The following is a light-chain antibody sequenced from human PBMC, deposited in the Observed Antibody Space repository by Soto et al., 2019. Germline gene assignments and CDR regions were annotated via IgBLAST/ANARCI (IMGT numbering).Light chain of an antibody. Sequence: QSALTQPASVSGSPGQSITIACTGTSSDVGGYNYVPWYQQYPGKAPRLVISDVSNRPSGVSNRFSGSKSGNSASLTISGLQAEDEADYYCSSYTSSSTYVFGTGTKLTVL. CDR2: DVS. V-gene: IGLV2-14*01. J-gene: IGLJ1*01. CDR3: SSYTSSSTYV. CDR1: SSDVGGYNY.